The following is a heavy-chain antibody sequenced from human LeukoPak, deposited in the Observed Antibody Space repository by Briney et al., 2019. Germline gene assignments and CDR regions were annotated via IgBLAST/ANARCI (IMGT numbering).Heavy chain of an antibody. V-gene: IGHV1-46*01. CDR1: GYTFTSYY. Sequence: GASVKVSCKASGYTFTSYYMHWVRQAPGQGLEWMGIINPSGGSTSYTQKFQGRVTMIRDMSTSTVYMELSSLRSEDTAVYYCARGRSISSGWLVSEAMSTNYYMDVWGRGTTVTVSS. CDR2: INPSGGST. J-gene: IGHJ6*03. D-gene: IGHD6-19*01. CDR3: ARGRSISSGWLVSEAMSTNYYMDV.